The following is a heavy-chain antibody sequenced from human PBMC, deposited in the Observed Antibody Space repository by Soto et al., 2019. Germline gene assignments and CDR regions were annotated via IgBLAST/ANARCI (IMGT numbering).Heavy chain of an antibody. CDR2: IYYSGST. V-gene: IGHV4-31*02. CDR1: GDTISTGRYS. CDR3: ARLLLFSYGHYWFDP. Sequence: SETLSLTCGLSGDTISTGRYSWAWIRQHPGKGLEWIGYIYYSGSTYYNPSLKSRLTISVDTSKNLFSLRLSSVTAADTAVYYCARLLLFSYGHYWFDPWGQGTLVTVSS. J-gene: IGHJ5*02. D-gene: IGHD5-18*01.